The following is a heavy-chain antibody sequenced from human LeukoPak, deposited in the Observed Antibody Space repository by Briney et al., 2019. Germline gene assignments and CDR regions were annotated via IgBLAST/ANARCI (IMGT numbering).Heavy chain of an antibody. CDR2: IRTKVNGETT. J-gene: IGHJ4*02. Sequence: GGSLRLSCTASGFTFGDFVMSWVRQTPGKGLKWVGFIRTKVNGETTKYAASVQGRFTISRDDSKSIAYLQMNSLKTEDTAVYYCTPDYQLDYWGQGTLVTVSS. CDR3: TPDYQLDY. V-gene: IGHV3-49*04. D-gene: IGHD1-14*01. CDR1: GFTFGDFV.